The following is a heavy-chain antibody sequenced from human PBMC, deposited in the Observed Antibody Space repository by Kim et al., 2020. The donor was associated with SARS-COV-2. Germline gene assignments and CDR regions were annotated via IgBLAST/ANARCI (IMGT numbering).Heavy chain of an antibody. Sequence: SETLSLTCTVSGGSISSYYWSWIRQPPGKGLEWIGYIYYSGSTNYNPSLKSRVTISVDTSKNQFSLKLSSVTAADTAVYYCARPPTRYSSGWYGVWGQGTLVTVSS. J-gene: IGHJ4*02. D-gene: IGHD6-19*01. CDR1: GGSISSYY. CDR3: ARPPTRYSSGWYGV. CDR2: IYYSGST. V-gene: IGHV4-59*01.